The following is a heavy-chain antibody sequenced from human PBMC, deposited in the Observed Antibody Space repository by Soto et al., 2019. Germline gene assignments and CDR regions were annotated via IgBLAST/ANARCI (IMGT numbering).Heavy chain of an antibody. Sequence: QVQLVQSGAEVKKPGSSVKVSCKASGGTFSSYAISWVRQAPGQGLEWMGGIIPISGTANYAQKCQGRVTITADESTSTAYMELSSLRSEDTAVYYCARSQGSSTSLEIYYYYYYGMDVWGQWTTVTVSS. D-gene: IGHD2-2*01. J-gene: IGHJ6*02. CDR2: IIPISGTA. CDR3: ARSQGSSTSLEIYYYYYYGMDV. V-gene: IGHV1-69*01. CDR1: GGTFSSYA.